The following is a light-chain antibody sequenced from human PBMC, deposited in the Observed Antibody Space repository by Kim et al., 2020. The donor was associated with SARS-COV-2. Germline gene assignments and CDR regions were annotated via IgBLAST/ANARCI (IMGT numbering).Light chain of an antibody. V-gene: IGLV2-8*01. J-gene: IGLJ2*01. CDR1: SSDVGAYNY. CDR3: SSYAGSNNVL. CDR2: ELD. Sequence: GQSVAISCTGTSSDVGAYNYVSWYQQHPGKAPKLMIYELDERPSGVPDRFSGSKSGNTASLTVSGLQAEDEADYYCSSYAGSNNVLFGGGTQLTVL.